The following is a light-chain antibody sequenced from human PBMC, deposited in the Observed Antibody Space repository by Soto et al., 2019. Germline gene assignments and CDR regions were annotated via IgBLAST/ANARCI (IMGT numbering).Light chain of an antibody. Sequence: EIVLTQAPSTLSLAPGERAPLSCRASQRVSSSYLAWYQQKPGQAPRLLIYGASSRATGIPDRFSGSGSGTDFTLTISRLEPEDFAVYYCQQYGSSPYTFGQGTKLEIK. J-gene: IGKJ2*01. CDR2: GAS. CDR1: QRVSSSY. CDR3: QQYGSSPYT. V-gene: IGKV3-20*01.